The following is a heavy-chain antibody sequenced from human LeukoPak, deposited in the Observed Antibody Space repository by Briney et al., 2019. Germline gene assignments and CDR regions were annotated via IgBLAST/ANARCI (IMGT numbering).Heavy chain of an antibody. Sequence: SETLSLTCTVSGGSISSHYWSWIRQPAGKGLEWIGRIYTSGSTNYNPSLNSRVTMSVDTSQNQFSLKLSSVTAADTAVYYCARGGKGLAAAGTPPSLFDYWGQGALVTVSS. CDR1: GGSISSHY. V-gene: IGHV4-4*07. J-gene: IGHJ4*02. CDR3: ARGGKGLAAAGTPPSLFDY. CDR2: IYTSGST. D-gene: IGHD6-13*01.